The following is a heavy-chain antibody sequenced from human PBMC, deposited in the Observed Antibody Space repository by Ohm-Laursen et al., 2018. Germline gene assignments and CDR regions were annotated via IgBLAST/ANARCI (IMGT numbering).Heavy chain of an antibody. D-gene: IGHD4-23*01. J-gene: IGHJ1*01. Sequence: SETLSLTCTVSGGSFTGHYWSWIRLPPGKGLEWIGHISYTGYTSYKSSLKSRVTISLDTSRKHFSLRLTSLAAADTAVYYCARGSNEYGGLYFPHWGQGTLVTVSS. CDR2: ISYTGYT. CDR3: ARGSNEYGGLYFPH. V-gene: IGHV4-59*11. CDR1: GGSFTGHY.